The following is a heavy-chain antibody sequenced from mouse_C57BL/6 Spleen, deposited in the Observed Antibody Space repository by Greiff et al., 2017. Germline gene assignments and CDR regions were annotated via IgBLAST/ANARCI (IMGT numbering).Heavy chain of an antibody. CDR3: TRDRAYSNNGDYAMDY. Sequence: EVKLVESGEGLVKPGGSLKLSCAASGFTFSSYAMSWVSQTPEKRLAWVAYISSGGDYIYYADTVKGRCTISRDNARNTLYLQMSSLKSEDTAMYYCTRDRAYSNNGDYAMDYWGQGTSVTVSS. CDR2: ISSGGDYI. D-gene: IGHD2-5*01. V-gene: IGHV5-9-1*02. J-gene: IGHJ4*01. CDR1: GFTFSSYA.